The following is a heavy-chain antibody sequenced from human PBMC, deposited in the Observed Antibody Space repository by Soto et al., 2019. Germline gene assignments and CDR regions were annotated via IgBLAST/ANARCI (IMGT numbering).Heavy chain of an antibody. J-gene: IGHJ5*02. D-gene: IGHD2-21*01. V-gene: IGHV6-1*01. CDR3: PREGSLSTYSAYSWFDP. CDR2: TYYRSKWYN. CDR1: GASVSSDIAA. Sequence: SQPVSRTCAISGASVSSDIAACNCIRQSPSRGLEWLGRTYYRSKWYNDYAVSVKSRITISADTSNNQFSLRLNSVTPEDTAVYYCPREGSLSTYSAYSWFDPCGQRTLVTVSS.